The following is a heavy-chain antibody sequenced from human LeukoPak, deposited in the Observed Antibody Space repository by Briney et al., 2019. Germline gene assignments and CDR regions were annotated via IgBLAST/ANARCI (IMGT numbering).Heavy chain of an antibody. J-gene: IGHJ5*02. CDR2: INHSGST. CDR3: ARRPEGYYDSSGYGWFDP. V-gene: IGHV4-34*01. D-gene: IGHD3-22*01. CDR1: GGSFSGYY. Sequence: SGTLSLTCAVYGGSFSGYYWSWIRQPPGKGLEWIGEINHSGSTNYNPSLKSRVTISVDTSKNQFSLKLSSVTAADTAVYYCARRPEGYYDSSGYGWFDPWGQGTLVTVSS.